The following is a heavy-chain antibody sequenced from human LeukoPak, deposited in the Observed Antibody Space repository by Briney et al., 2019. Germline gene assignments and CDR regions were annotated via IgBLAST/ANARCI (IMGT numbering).Heavy chain of an antibody. CDR2: ITNSGGST. Sequence: PGGSLRLSCAASGFTFSNYAMTWVRQAPGKGLEWVSVITNSGGSTHYADSVKGRFTISRDNSKNTLYLQMNSLRAEDTAVYYCAKSGSLTDFWSGPWVNWFDPWGQGTLVTVSS. CDR1: GFTFSNYA. D-gene: IGHD3-3*01. J-gene: IGHJ5*02. CDR3: AKSGSLTDFWSGPWVNWFDP. V-gene: IGHV3-23*01.